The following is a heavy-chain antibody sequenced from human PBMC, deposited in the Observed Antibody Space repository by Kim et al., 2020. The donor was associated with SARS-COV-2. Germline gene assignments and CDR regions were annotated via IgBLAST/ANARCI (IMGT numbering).Heavy chain of an antibody. CDR1: GGSISSYY. Sequence: SETLSLTCTVSGGSISSYYWSWIRQPPGKGLEWIGYIYYSGSTNYNPSLKSRVTISVDTSKNQFSLKLSSVTAADTAVYYCARVSATMVRGVIAYYYGMDVWGQGTTVTVSS. CDR2: IYYSGST. J-gene: IGHJ6*02. D-gene: IGHD3-10*01. V-gene: IGHV4-59*01. CDR3: ARVSATMVRGVIAYYYGMDV.